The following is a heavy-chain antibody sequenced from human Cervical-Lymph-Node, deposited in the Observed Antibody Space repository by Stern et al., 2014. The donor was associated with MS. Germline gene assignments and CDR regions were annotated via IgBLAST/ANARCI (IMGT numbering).Heavy chain of an antibody. D-gene: IGHD3-3*01. CDR2: VNWNGDNI. J-gene: IGHJ6*02. Sequence: EVHLVESGGGLVQPGRSLRLSCEASGFIFDDYAMHWVRQVPGKGLEWVSGVNWNGDNIVYAESVKGRFTTSRDNAKKSLFLQMNSLRLEDTALYYCAKDVGSSTIFKVVSPSYYYGIDVWGQGITVTVSS. V-gene: IGHV3-9*01. CDR1: GFIFDDYA. CDR3: AKDVGSSTIFKVVSPSYYYGIDV.